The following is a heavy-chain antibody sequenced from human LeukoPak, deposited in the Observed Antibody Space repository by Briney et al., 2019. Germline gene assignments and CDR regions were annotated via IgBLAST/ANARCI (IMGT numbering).Heavy chain of an antibody. CDR2: IYYSGST. J-gene: IGHJ3*02. CDR3: AREIDSSGYYYVVHAFDI. V-gene: IGHV4-38-2*02. D-gene: IGHD3-22*01. CDR1: GFTFSDYY. Sequence: GSLRLSCAASGFTFSDYYMSWIRQAPGKGLEWIGSIYYSGSTYYNPSLKSRVTISVDTSKNQFSLKLSSVTAADTAVYYCAREIDSSGYYYVVHAFDIWGQGTMVTVSS.